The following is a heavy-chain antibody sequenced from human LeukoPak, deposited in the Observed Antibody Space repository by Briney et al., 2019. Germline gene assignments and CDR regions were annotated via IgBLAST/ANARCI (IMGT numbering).Heavy chain of an antibody. CDR2: ISYDGSNK. Sequence: GGSLRLSCAAPGFTFSSYGMHWVRQAPGKGLEWVAVISYDGSNKYYADSVKGRFTISRDNSKNTLYLQMNSLRAEDTAVYYCAKDRGGARPNYYYYYYMDVWGKGTTVTVSS. CDR1: GFTFSSYG. J-gene: IGHJ6*03. CDR3: AKDRGGARPNYYYYYYMDV. D-gene: IGHD6-6*01. V-gene: IGHV3-30*18.